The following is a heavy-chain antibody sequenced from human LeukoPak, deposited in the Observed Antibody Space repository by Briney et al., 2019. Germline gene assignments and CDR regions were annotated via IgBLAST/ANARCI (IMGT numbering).Heavy chain of an antibody. J-gene: IGHJ4*02. CDR2: IYPGDSDT. V-gene: IGHV5-51*01. Sequence: PGESLKISCEASGYRLTSHWIGWVRQMPGKGLEWMGIIYPGDSDTRYSPSFQGQVTISADKSISTAYLQWSSLKASDTAMYYCARDGYNSGYFDYWGQGTLVTVSS. CDR1: GYRLTSHW. CDR3: ARDGYNSGYFDY. D-gene: IGHD5-24*01.